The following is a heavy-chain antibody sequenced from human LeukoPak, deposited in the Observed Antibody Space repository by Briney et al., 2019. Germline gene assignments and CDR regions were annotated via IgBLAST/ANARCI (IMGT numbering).Heavy chain of an antibody. V-gene: IGHV1-18*01. CDR2: ISTYGGKK. CDR3: ARGSSSWSLGLDY. J-gene: IGHJ4*02. D-gene: IGHD6-13*01. CDR1: GYTFTSYD. Sequence: GASVKVSCKASGYTFTSYDISWVRQAPGQGLEWMGWISTYGGKKNYAQKFQGRVTMTTDISTSTVYMELRSLRSDDTAVYYCARGSSSWSLGLDYWGQGNLVTVSS.